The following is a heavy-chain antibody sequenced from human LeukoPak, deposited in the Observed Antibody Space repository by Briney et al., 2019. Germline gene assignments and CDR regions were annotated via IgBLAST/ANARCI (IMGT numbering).Heavy chain of an antibody. Sequence: GASVKVSCKASGYTFSSYDINWVRQATGQGLEWMGWMNPNSGNTGYAQKFQGRITITRNTSIATAYMELSSLRSDDTAVYYCARGGEGWFGELFYDYWGQGTLVTVSS. CDR1: GYTFSSYD. D-gene: IGHD3-10*01. CDR3: ARGGEGWFGELFYDY. CDR2: MNPNSGNT. V-gene: IGHV1-8*03. J-gene: IGHJ4*02.